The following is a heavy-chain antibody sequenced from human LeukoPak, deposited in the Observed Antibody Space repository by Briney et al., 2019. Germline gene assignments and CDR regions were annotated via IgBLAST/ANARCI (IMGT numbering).Heavy chain of an antibody. CDR2: ISAYNGNT. D-gene: IGHD3-9*01. CDR1: GYTFTSYG. Sequence: AAVKVSCKASGYTFTSYGISWVRQAPGQGLEWMGWISAYNGNTNYAQKLQGRGTMTTDTSTSTAYMELRSLRSDDTAVYYCARGGTGVFRYFDWFQSDYGMDVWGKGTTVTVSS. J-gene: IGHJ6*04. V-gene: IGHV1-18*04. CDR3: ARGGTGVFRYFDWFQSDYGMDV.